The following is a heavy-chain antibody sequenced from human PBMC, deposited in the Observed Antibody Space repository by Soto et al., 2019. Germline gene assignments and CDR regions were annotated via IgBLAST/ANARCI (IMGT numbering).Heavy chain of an antibody. J-gene: IGHJ4*02. CDR3: AKVRWFGELSPAAFDY. Sequence: PGGSLRLSCAASGFTFSSYAMNWVRQAPGKGLEWVSAISSSGGSTYYADSVKGRFTISRDNSKNTLYLQMNSLRAEDTAVYYCAKVRWFGELSPAAFDYWGQGTLVTVSS. CDR2: ISSSGGST. D-gene: IGHD3-10*01. V-gene: IGHV3-23*01. CDR1: GFTFSSYA.